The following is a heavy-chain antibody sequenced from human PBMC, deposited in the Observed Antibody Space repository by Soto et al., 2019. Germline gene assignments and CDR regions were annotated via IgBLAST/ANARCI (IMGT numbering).Heavy chain of an antibody. V-gene: IGHV4-34*01. D-gene: IGHD2-2*01. CDR3: ARGLLGLEYCSSTSCYLRTRSGGFWLDP. J-gene: IGHJ5*02. Sequence: PSETLSLTCAVYGGSFSAYYWSWIRQPPGKGLEWIGEINHNGSTSYNPSLKSRVTISVDTSKNQFSLQLSSVTAADTAVYYCARGLLGLEYCSSTSCYLRTRSGGFWLDPWGQGTLVTVYS. CDR1: GGSFSAYY. CDR2: INHNGST.